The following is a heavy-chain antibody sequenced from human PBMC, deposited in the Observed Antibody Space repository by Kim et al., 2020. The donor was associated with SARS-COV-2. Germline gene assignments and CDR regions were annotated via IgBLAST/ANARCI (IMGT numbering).Heavy chain of an antibody. CDR1: GFSLSTSGVG. CDR3: AHSNYDSSDYYDLDIGSYFDY. J-gene: IGHJ4*02. Sequence: SGPTLVNPTQTLTLTCTFSGFSLSTSGVGAGWIRQPPGKALEWLALIYWDDYKRYSPSLKSSLTITKDTSKNQVVLTLTNMDPVDTATYYCAHSNYDSSDYYDLDIGSYFDYWGQGTLVTVSS. D-gene: IGHD3-22*01. CDR2: IYWDDYK. V-gene: IGHV2-5*02.